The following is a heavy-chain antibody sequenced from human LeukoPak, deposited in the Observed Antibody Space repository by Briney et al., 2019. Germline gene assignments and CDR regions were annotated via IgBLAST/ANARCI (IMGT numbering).Heavy chain of an antibody. CDR3: ARGLGYGSGSFEDY. Sequence: PSETLSLTCTVSGGSISSSSYYWGWIRQPPGKGLEWIGSIYHSGSTYYNPSLKSRVTISVDTSKNQFSLKLSSVTAADTAVYYCARGLGYGSGSFEDYWGQGTLVTVSS. CDR2: IYHSGST. D-gene: IGHD3-10*01. J-gene: IGHJ4*02. CDR1: GGSISSSSYY. V-gene: IGHV4-39*07.